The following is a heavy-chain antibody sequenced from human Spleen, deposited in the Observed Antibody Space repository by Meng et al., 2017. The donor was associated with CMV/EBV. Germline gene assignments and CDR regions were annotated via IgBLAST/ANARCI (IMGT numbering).Heavy chain of an antibody. D-gene: IGHD2-2*01. CDR3: ARVPIVEVPATPTHEAHYFYSGMDV. Sequence: SVKVSCKASGGTFSSYGISWVRQAPGRGLEWMGGIIPIFGTTNYAQKFQGRVTITTDESTSTAYMELSSPRSEDTAVYYCARVPIVEVPATPTHEAHYFYSGMDVWGQGTTVTVSS. CDR1: GGTFSSYG. J-gene: IGHJ6*02. V-gene: IGHV1-69*05. CDR2: IIPIFGTT.